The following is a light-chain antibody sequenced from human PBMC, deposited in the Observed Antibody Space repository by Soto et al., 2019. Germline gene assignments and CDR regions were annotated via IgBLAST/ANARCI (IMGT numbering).Light chain of an antibody. CDR2: GTS. J-gene: IGKJ2*01. CDR1: RGVGTSY. V-gene: IGKV3-20*01. Sequence: ENVLTQSPGTLSLSPGETASLSCRASRGVGTSYLAWYQQKPGQAPRLLLYGTSTRATGIPDRFSGSGSGTDFTLTISGLEPEDFAEYFCQQYGRSPLFGQGTKLEIK. CDR3: QQYGRSPL.